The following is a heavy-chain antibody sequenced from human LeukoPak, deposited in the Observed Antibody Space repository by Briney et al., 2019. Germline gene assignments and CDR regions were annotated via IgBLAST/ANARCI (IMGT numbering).Heavy chain of an antibody. D-gene: IGHD6-13*01. CDR3: ARGYRAAAPDY. Sequence: ASVKVSCKASGYVFISYGISWVRQAPGQGLEWMGWFSANNGNTKYAQKFQGRVTMTTDTSTSTAYMELRSLRSDDTAVYYCARGYRAAAPDYWGQGTLITVSS. J-gene: IGHJ4*02. V-gene: IGHV1-18*01. CDR1: GYVFISYG. CDR2: FSANNGNT.